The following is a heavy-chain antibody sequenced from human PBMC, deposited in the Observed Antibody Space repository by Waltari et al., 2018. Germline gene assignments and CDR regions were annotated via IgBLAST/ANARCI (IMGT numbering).Heavy chain of an antibody. Sequence: HVQVVQSGAEVKRPGASLKVSCKASGYTFTGYYRHWVRQAPGQGLEWMGWINPNSGGTNYAQKFQGRVTMTRDTSISTAYMELNRLRSDDTAVYYCARGITGTTGDYFDYWGQGTLVTVSS. CDR3: ARGITGTTGDYFDY. D-gene: IGHD1-7*01. CDR1: GYTFTGYY. J-gene: IGHJ4*02. CDR2: INPNSGGT. V-gene: IGHV1-2*02.